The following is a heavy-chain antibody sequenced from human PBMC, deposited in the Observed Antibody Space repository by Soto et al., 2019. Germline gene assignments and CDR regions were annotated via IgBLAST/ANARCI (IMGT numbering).Heavy chain of an antibody. D-gene: IGHD3-10*01. CDR2: IWADGNTK. CDR1: GFTFSSYG. Sequence: GGSLRLSCAASGFTFSSYGMHWVRQAPGKGLEWVAVIWADGNTKYYADSVEGRFAISRDNSKNTLYLQMNSLRAEDTAVYYCARDRGSSPFDIWGQGTMVTVSS. V-gene: IGHV3-33*01. J-gene: IGHJ3*02. CDR3: ARDRGSSPFDI.